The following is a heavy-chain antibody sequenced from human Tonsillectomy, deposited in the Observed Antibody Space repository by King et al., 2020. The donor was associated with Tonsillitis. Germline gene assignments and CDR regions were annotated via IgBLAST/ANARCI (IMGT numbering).Heavy chain of an antibody. J-gene: IGHJ4*02. CDR2: IYYSGST. Sequence: VQLQESGPGLVKPSETLSLTCTVSGDSISSSSYYWGWIRQPPGKGREWIGSIYYSGSTYYNPSLKSRVTIAVDTSKNQFSLKLSSLTAADTAVYYCARRITNGNYAPTFVDYWGQGTLVTVSS. CDR1: GDSISSSSYY. D-gene: IGHD3-3*01. V-gene: IGHV4-39*01. CDR3: ARRITNGNYAPTFVDY.